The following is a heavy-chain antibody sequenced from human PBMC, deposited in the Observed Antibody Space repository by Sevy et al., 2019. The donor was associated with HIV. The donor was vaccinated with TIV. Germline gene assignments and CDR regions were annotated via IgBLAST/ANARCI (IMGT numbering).Heavy chain of an antibody. V-gene: IGHV4-59*01. Sequence: SETLSLTFTVSGGSISSYYWSWIRQPPGKGLEWIGYIYYSGSTNYNPSLKSRVTISVDTSKNQFSLKLSSVTAADTAVYYCARDGYKNNWFDPWGQGTLVTVSS. D-gene: IGHD1-1*01. CDR1: GGSISSYY. CDR3: ARDGYKNNWFDP. J-gene: IGHJ5*02. CDR2: IYYSGST.